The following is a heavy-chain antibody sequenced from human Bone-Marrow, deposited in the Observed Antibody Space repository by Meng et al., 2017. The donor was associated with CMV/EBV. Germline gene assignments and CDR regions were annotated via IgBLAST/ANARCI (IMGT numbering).Heavy chain of an antibody. Sequence: ASVKVSCKASGYTFTSYDIKWVRQATGQGLEWMGWMNPNSGNTGYAQKFQGRVTMTRNTSISTAYMELSSLRSEDTAVYYCARIDLRLPPDCSSTSCYPGDDYWGQGTLVTVSS. V-gene: IGHV1-8*01. J-gene: IGHJ4*02. CDR3: ARIDLRLPPDCSSTSCYPGDDY. CDR1: GYTFTSYD. CDR2: MNPNSGNT. D-gene: IGHD2-2*01.